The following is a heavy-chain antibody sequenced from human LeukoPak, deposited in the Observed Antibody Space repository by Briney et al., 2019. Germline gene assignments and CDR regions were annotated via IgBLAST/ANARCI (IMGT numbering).Heavy chain of an antibody. V-gene: IGHV4-31*03. Sequence: SETLSLTCTVSGGSISSGGYYWSWIRQHPGKGLEWIGYIYYSGSTYYNPSLKSRVTTSVDTSKNQFSLKLSSVTAADTAVYYCARGHYDSSGYSFDYWGQGTLVTVSS. CDR3: ARGHYDSSGYSFDY. CDR1: GGSISSGGYY. D-gene: IGHD3-22*01. J-gene: IGHJ4*02. CDR2: IYYSGST.